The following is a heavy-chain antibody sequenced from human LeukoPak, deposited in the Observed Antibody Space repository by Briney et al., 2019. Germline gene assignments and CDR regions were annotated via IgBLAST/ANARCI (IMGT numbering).Heavy chain of an antibody. V-gene: IGHV3-23*01. Sequence: GGSLRLSCAASGFTFSSNAMSWVRQAPGKGLEWVSAISGSGGSTYYADSVKGRFTISRDNSKNTLYLQMNSLRAEDTAVYYCARDGSSGWYYYFDYWGQGTLVTVSS. CDR3: ARDGSSGWYYYFDY. J-gene: IGHJ4*02. CDR2: ISGSGGST. CDR1: GFTFSSNA. D-gene: IGHD6-19*01.